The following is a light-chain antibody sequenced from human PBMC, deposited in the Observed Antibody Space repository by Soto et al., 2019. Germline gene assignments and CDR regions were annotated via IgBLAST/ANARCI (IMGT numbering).Light chain of an antibody. CDR1: QTVRSNY. CDR3: QQRSNWPT. J-gene: IGKJ5*01. V-gene: IGKV3D-20*02. Sequence: EFVLTQSPGTLSLSPGERATLSCRASQTVRSNYLAWYHQKPGQAPSLLIYDASRRATGIPDRFSGSGSGTDFTLTISGLEPEDFAVYYCQQRSNWPTFGQGTRLEIK. CDR2: DAS.